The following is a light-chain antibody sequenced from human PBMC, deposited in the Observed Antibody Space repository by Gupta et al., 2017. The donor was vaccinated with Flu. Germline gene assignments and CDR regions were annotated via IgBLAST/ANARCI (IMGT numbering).Light chain of an antibody. Sequence: PSSVSASVGDRVTIACRASQDVGNWLGWYKQKPGEVPKLLIYGASSLQRGVPSRFSGSGSGTDFTLTIRSLQAEDCATYYCQQASSFPRTFGQGTRVEI. V-gene: IGKV1-12*01. CDR2: GAS. CDR3: QQASSFPRT. CDR1: QDVGNW. J-gene: IGKJ1*01.